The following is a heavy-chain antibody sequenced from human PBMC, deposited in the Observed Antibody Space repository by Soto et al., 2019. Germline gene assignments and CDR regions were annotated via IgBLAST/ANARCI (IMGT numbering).Heavy chain of an antibody. CDR2: TYYRSKWFN. J-gene: IGHJ4*02. Sequence: PSQTLSLTCGISGDSVSSSSTAWNWIRQSPSRGLEWLGRTYYRSKWFNDYAESVKGRITFNPDTSKNQLSLQLNSVTPEDTAVYYCASGITTTLGISAFDHWGQGTLVTVSS. CDR3: ASGITTTLGISAFDH. V-gene: IGHV6-1*01. D-gene: IGHD1-7*01. CDR1: GDSVSSSSTA.